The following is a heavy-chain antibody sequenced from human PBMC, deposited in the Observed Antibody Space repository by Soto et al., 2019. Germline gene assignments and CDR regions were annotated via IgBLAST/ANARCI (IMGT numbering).Heavy chain of an antibody. CDR2: ISGSGDGA. J-gene: IGHJ4*02. CDR1: GFTFGADA. CDR3: AKSPRRTYQPPWDF. V-gene: IGHV3-23*01. Sequence: EVRLLESGGGLVQPGGSLRLSCAASGFTFGADAMNWVRQAPGKGLEWVSGISGSGDGAYYADSVKGRFTISRDNSKNTLFLDMNSLRAEDTAVYYCAKSPRRTYQPPWDFWGQGTLVTVSS. D-gene: IGHD1-26*01.